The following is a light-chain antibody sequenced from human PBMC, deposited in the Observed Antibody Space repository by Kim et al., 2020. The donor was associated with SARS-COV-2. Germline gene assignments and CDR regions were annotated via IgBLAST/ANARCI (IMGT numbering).Light chain of an antibody. CDR3: QSYVSSLNLYV. V-gene: IGLV1-40*01. J-gene: IGLJ1*01. Sequence: QRVTISCTGSSSNIGAGFDVHWYRQLPGTAPKLLIYANKNRPSGVPDRFSGSKSGTSASLAITDLQAEDEADLYCQSYVSSLNLYVFGTGTKVTVL. CDR2: ANK. CDR1: SSNIGAGFD.